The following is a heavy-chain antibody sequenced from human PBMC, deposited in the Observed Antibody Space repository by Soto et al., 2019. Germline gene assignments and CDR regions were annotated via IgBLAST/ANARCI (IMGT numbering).Heavy chain of an antibody. J-gene: IGHJ3*02. CDR2: IIPMLGVR. Sequence: QVQLVQSGAEVKKPGSSVKVSCKDSGGTFSTYSMFWVRQAPGQGLEWMGRIIPMLGVRNYAQRFQDRVTIIADKSTATVHMELSSLRSKDTALYYCTIGSWSGEVFDIWGQGTMVTVSS. V-gene: IGHV1-69*02. CDR3: TIGSWSGEVFDI. CDR1: GGTFSTYS. D-gene: IGHD2-21*01.